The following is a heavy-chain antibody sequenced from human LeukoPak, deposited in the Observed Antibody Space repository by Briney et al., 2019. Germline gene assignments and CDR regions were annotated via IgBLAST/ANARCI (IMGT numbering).Heavy chain of an antibody. D-gene: IGHD3-16*01. CDR2: INPNSGDT. Sequence: GASVKVSCKASGYTFSGYYMHWMRQAPGQGLEWMGWINPNSGDTNYAQKFQGRVTMTRDTSITTAYMELSRLRSDDTAVYYCARDLNPIGDFDYWGQGTLVTVSS. CDR1: GYTFSGYY. V-gene: IGHV1-2*02. J-gene: IGHJ4*02. CDR3: ARDLNPIGDFDY.